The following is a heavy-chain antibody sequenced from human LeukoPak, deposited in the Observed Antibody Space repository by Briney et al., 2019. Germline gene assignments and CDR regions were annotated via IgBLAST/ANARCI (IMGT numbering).Heavy chain of an antibody. Sequence: GGSLRLSCAASGFTVSSNYMSWVRQAPGKGLEWVSVIYSGGSTYYADSVKGRFTISRDNSKNTLYLQMNSLRAEDTAVYYCARATYYDYVWGSYLDYWGQGTLSPSPQ. J-gene: IGHJ4*02. V-gene: IGHV3-66*02. CDR1: GFTVSSNY. CDR2: IYSGGST. D-gene: IGHD3-16*02. CDR3: ARATYYDYVWGSYLDY.